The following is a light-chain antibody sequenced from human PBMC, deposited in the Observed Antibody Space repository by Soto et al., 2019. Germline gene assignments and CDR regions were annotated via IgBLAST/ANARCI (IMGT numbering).Light chain of an antibody. CDR1: QSVSSSY. CDR3: QQYGSSPVT. CDR2: GAS. J-gene: IGKJ3*01. Sequence: EIVLTQSPGTLSLSPGERATLSCRASQSVSSSYLAWYQQKPGQAPRLLIYGASSRATGIPDRFSGSGSGTDFTLTISRLEPEDFAVDYCQQYGSSPVTFGPGTKVDLK. V-gene: IGKV3-20*01.